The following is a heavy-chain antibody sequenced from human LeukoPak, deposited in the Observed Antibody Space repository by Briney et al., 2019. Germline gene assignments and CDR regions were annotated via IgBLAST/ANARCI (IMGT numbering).Heavy chain of an antibody. CDR3: AKVMYSSSWDQMDV. D-gene: IGHD2-2*01. Sequence: GGSLRLSCGASGFTSRSYGMHWVRQAPGKGLEGVAVIWYDGSKKYYADSVKGRFTISRDNSKNTLYLQMNSLRAEDTAVYYCAKVMYSSSWDQMDVWGKGTTVSVSS. J-gene: IGHJ6*04. CDR1: GFTSRSYG. CDR2: IWYDGSKK. V-gene: IGHV3-33*06.